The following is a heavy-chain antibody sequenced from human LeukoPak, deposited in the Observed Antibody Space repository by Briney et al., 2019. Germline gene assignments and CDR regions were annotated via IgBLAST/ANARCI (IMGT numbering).Heavy chain of an antibody. V-gene: IGHV3-74*01. J-gene: IGHJ4*02. CDR2: IKTDGSIT. D-gene: IGHD4-23*01. CDR3: AKAVPKAVVTPSFDY. CDR1: GFSFSVYW. Sequence: PGGSLRLSCAASGFSFSVYWMHWVRQAPGKGPVWVSRIKTDGSITDYADFVKGRFTISRDNAKNTLYLQMNSLRAEDTAVYYCAKAVPKAVVTPSFDYWGQGTLVTVSS.